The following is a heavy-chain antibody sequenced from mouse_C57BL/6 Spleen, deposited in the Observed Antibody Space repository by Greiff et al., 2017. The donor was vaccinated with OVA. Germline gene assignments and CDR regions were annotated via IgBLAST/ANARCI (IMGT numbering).Heavy chain of an antibody. CDR2: IYPRDGST. Sequence: VQRVESAAELVKPGASVKISCKVSGYTFTDHTIHWMKQRPEQGLEWIGYIYPRDGSTKYNEKFKGKATLTADKSSSTAYMQLNSLTSEDSAVYFCARPHYGSSSYAMDYWGQGTSVTVSS. CDR1: GYTFTDHT. CDR3: ARPHYGSSSYAMDY. V-gene: IGHV1-78*01. J-gene: IGHJ4*01. D-gene: IGHD1-1*01.